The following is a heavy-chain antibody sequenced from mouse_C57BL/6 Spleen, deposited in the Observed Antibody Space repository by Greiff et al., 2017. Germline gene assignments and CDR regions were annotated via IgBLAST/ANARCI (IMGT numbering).Heavy chain of an antibody. CDR1: GFTFSSYA. D-gene: IGHD2-13*01. J-gene: IGHJ2*01. V-gene: IGHV5-4*01. CDR2: FSAGGSYT. Sequence: EVKLMESGGGLVKPGGSLKLSCAASGFTFSSYAMSWVRQTPEKRLEWVATFSAGGSYTYYPDNVKGRFTISRDNAKKNLYLQMSHLKSEDTAMYYCAREGGNDYSDFDYWGQGTTLTVSS. CDR3: AREGGNDYSDFDY.